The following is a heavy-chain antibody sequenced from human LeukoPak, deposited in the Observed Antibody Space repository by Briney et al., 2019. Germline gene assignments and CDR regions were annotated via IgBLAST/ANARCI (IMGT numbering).Heavy chain of an antibody. V-gene: IGHV3-7*03. Sequence: GVSLRLSCAASGFTFSTYWMSWVRQAPGKGLECVANIKRDGSEKYYVDSVKGRFTIFRDDAKSSLYLQMNSLRAEDTAVYFCARVYTGNRWHFGYWGQGTLVTVSS. J-gene: IGHJ4*02. D-gene: IGHD2-2*02. CDR2: IKRDGSEK. CDR3: ARVYTGNRWHFGY. CDR1: GFTFSTYW.